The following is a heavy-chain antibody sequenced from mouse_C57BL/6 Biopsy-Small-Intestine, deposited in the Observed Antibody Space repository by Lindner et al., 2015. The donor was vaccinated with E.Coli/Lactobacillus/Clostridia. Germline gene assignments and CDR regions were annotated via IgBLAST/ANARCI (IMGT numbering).Heavy chain of an antibody. J-gene: IGHJ4*01. V-gene: IGHV1-82*01. Sequence: VQLQESGPELVKPGASVKISCKASGYAFSSSWMNWVKQRPGKGLEWIGRIYPGDGDTNYNGKFKGKATLTADNSSSTAYMQLSSLTSEDSAVYFCARRNSNYDAMDYWGQGTSVTVSS. CDR1: GYAFSSSW. D-gene: IGHD2-5*01. CDR2: IYPGDGDT. CDR3: ARRNSNYDAMDY.